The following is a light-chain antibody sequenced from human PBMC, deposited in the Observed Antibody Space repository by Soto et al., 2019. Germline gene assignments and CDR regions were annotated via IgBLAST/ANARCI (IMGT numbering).Light chain of an antibody. CDR3: QQYSNWPPLT. Sequence: EIVMTQSPATLSVSPGERATLSCRASQSVNRKLAWYQQKPGQAPRLLIHDASTRPTGVPARFSGSGSGTEFTLTISSLQSEDFAVYYWQQYSNWPPLTFGGGTKVEIK. CDR2: DAS. J-gene: IGKJ4*01. CDR1: QSVNRK. V-gene: IGKV3-15*01.